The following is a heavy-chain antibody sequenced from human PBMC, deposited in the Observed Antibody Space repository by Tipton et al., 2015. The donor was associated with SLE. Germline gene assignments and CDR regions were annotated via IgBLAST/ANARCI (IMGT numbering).Heavy chain of an antibody. Sequence: SLRLSCVASGFTFSTYGMHWVRQAPGKGLEWVAFIRYDGNNKYYADSVKGRFTISRDNSKNTLFLQMNSLRGEDTAVYYCAKTRVEAAVTVLDYYYGMDVWGQGTTVTVSS. CDR1: GFTFSTYG. D-gene: IGHD6-25*01. J-gene: IGHJ6*02. CDR2: IRYDGNNK. V-gene: IGHV3-30*02. CDR3: AKTRVEAAVTVLDYYYGMDV.